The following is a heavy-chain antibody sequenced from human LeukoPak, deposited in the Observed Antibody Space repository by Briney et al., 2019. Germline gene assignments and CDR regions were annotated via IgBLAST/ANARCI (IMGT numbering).Heavy chain of an antibody. CDR1: GGSFSGYY. CDR2: INHSGST. D-gene: IGHD3-3*01. V-gene: IGHV4-34*01. Sequence: SETLPLTCAVYGGSFSGYYWSWIRQPPGKGLEWIGEINHSGSTNYNPSLKSRVTISVDTSKNQFSLKLSSVTAADTAVYYCARVGRFYYYYCGMDVWGQGTTVTVSS. CDR3: ARVGRFYYYYCGMDV. J-gene: IGHJ6*02.